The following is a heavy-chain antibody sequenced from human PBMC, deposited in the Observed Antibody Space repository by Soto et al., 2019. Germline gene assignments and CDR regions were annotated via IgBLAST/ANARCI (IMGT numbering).Heavy chain of an antibody. Sequence: SETLSLTCTVSGVSIHNSHSFWAWIRQPPGKGLQFIASVYHNGGAHYNSSLKSRVTISVDTANNQVSLRMRSLTAADTAFYYCGRVVEGATRHTDPDSWGQGILVTDSS. CDR2: VYHNGGA. CDR1: GVSIHNSHSF. V-gene: IGHV4-39*01. J-gene: IGHJ5*01. CDR3: GRVVEGATRHTDPDS. D-gene: IGHD2-21*01.